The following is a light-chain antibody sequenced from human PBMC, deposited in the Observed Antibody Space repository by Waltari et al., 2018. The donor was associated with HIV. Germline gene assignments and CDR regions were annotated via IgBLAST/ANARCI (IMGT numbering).Light chain of an antibody. CDR3: CSYAGSYHVV. Sequence: SALTQPRSVSVSRGQAVIISCPGTRPDVGRYTFFSWYYTHPGKAPKHMIYDVSKRPSGVPDRFSGSKSGNQAALTISGLQAEDEADYYCCSYAGSYHVVFGGGTKLTVL. CDR1: RPDVGRYTF. V-gene: IGLV2-11*01. CDR2: DVS. J-gene: IGLJ2*01.